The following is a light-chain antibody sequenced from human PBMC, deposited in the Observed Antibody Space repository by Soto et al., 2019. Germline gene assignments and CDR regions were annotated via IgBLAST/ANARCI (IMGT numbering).Light chain of an antibody. CDR1: QSVSNDF. J-gene: IGKJ5*01. V-gene: IGKV3-15*01. CDR3: QQYNNWPPIT. Sequence: EIVLTQSPGILSLSPGERATLSCRASQSVSNDFLAWYQQKLGQAPRLLIYDTSTRATGIPARFSGSGSGTEFTLTISSLQSEDFAVYYCQQYNNWPPITFGQGTDWRL. CDR2: DTS.